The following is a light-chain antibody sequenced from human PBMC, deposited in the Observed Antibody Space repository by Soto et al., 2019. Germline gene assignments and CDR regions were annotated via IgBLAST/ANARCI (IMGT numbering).Light chain of an antibody. J-gene: IGKJ2*01. CDR1: QSISSW. CDR3: QQYNSYFT. Sequence: DIQMTQSPSTLSASVGDRVTITCRASQSISSWLAWYQQKPGKAPKRLIYDASSLESGVPSRFSGSGSGTAFTLTTSSLQPDDFATYYGQQYNSYFTFGQGTKLEIK. V-gene: IGKV1-5*01. CDR2: DAS.